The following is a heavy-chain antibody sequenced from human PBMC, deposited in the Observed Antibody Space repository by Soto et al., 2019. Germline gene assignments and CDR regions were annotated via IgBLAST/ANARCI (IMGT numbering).Heavy chain of an antibody. Sequence: PSETLSLTGSVSGASISFFYWSWIRKSAGKGLEWIGRIYATGTTDYNPSLKSRVMMSVDTSKKQFSLKLRSVPAADTAVYYCVRDGTKTLRDWFDPWGQGISLTVSS. CDR2: IYATGTT. CDR1: GASISFFY. CDR3: VRDGTKTLRDWFDP. J-gene: IGHJ5*02. V-gene: IGHV4-4*07. D-gene: IGHD1-1*01.